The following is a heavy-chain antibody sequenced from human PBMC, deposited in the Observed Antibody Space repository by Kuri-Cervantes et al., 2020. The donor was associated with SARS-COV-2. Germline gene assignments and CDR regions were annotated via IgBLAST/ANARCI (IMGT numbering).Heavy chain of an antibody. J-gene: IGHJ3*02. V-gene: IGHV4-61*05. D-gene: IGHD3-3*01. CDR2: IYYSGST. Sequence: ESLKISCTVSGDSISSRNYYWGWIRQPPGKGLEWIGYIYYSGSTNYNPSLKSRVTISVDTSKNQFSLKLSSVTAADTAVYYCARVRIFGVPGFAFDIWGQGTMVTVSS. CDR3: ARVRIFGVPGFAFDI. CDR1: GDSISSRNYY.